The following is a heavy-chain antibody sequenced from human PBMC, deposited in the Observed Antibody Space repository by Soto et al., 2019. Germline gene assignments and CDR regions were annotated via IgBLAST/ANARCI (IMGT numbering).Heavy chain of an antibody. CDR3: AKDASASQLLSYYYYGMDV. CDR2: ISGSGGST. CDR1: GFTFSSYA. D-gene: IGHD2-2*01. Sequence: PGGSLRLSCAASGFTFSSYAMSWVRQAPGKGLEWVSAISGSGGSTYYADSVKGRFTISRDNSKNTLYLQMNSLRAEDTAVYYCAKDASASQLLSYYYYGMDVWGQGTTVTVSS. J-gene: IGHJ6*02. V-gene: IGHV3-23*01.